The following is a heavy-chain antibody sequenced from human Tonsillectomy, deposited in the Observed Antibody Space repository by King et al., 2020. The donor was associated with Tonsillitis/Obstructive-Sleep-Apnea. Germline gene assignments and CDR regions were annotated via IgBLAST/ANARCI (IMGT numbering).Heavy chain of an antibody. J-gene: IGHJ4*02. CDR2: ISSNGGST. CDR3: VKEGSDCSGTSCYEARYYFDY. D-gene: IGHD2-2*01. V-gene: IGHV3-64D*06. CDR1: GFTFSSYA. Sequence: VQLVESGGGLVQPGGSLRLSCSASGFTFSSYAMHWVRQAPGKGLEYVSAISSNGGSTYYADSVKGRFTISRDNSKNTLYFQMSSLRAEETAVYYCVKEGSDCSGTSCYEARYYFDYWGQGTLVTVSS.